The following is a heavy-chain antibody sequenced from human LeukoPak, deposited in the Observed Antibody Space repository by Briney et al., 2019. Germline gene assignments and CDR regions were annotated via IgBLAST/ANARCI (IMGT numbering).Heavy chain of an antibody. CDR2: IYHSGST. Sequence: PSETLSLTCTVSGYSISSGYYWGWIRQPPGKGLEWIGSIYHSGSTYYNPSLKSRVTISVDTSKNQFSLKLSSVTAADTAVYYCARSKGWLQLRALGAFDIWGQGTMVTVSS. J-gene: IGHJ3*02. CDR1: GYSISSGYY. V-gene: IGHV4-38-2*02. D-gene: IGHD5-24*01. CDR3: ARSKGWLQLRALGAFDI.